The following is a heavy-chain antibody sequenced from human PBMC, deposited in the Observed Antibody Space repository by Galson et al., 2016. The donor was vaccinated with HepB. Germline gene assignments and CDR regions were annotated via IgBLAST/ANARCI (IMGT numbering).Heavy chain of an antibody. Sequence: SLRLSCAASGFTFNSNWMHWVRQAPGKGLVWVSCINYGGTNTDYADSVKGRFAISRDNAKNTLYLQMTNLRAEDTAVYYCARGNGRPGERGDYWGQGTLVTVSS. CDR1: GFTFNSNW. D-gene: IGHD1-1*01. J-gene: IGHJ4*02. CDR3: ARGNGRPGERGDY. V-gene: IGHV3-74*01. CDR2: INYGGTNT.